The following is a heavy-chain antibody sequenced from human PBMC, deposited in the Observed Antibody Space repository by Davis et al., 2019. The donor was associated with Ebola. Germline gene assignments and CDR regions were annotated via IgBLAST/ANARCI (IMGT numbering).Heavy chain of an antibody. Sequence: GESLKISCAASGFTFSSYWMHWVRQAPGKGLVWVSRINSDGSSTSYADSVKGRFTISRDNAKNTLYLQMNSLRAEDTAVYYCARDILTGSNWFDPWGQGTLVTVSS. CDR2: INSDGSST. CDR3: ARDILTGSNWFDP. J-gene: IGHJ5*02. D-gene: IGHD3-9*01. V-gene: IGHV3-74*01. CDR1: GFTFSSYW.